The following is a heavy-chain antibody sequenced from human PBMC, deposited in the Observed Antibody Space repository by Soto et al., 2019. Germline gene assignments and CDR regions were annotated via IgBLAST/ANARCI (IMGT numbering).Heavy chain of an antibody. CDR1: GGSISSGDYY. Sequence: QVQLQESGPGLVKPSKTLSLTCTVSGGSISSGDYYWTWIRQPPGKGLEWIGYLYYSGYTYYNPSLKSRITISVDTSKNQFSLKLTSVTAAGTAVYFLARGGNGYHILTGFSSHYWGQGTLVTVSS. J-gene: IGHJ4*02. CDR2: LYYSGYT. CDR3: ARGGNGYHILTGFSSHY. V-gene: IGHV4-30-4*01. D-gene: IGHD3-9*01.